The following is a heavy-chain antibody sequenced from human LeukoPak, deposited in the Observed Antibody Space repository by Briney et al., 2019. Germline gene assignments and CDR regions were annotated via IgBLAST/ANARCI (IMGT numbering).Heavy chain of an antibody. CDR2: ISGGDETT. CDR1: GFRFRSYA. J-gene: IGHJ3*01. Sequence: GGSLRLSCAASGFRFRSYAMGWVRQAPGKGPEWVSLISGGDETTYYADSVKGRFMISRDNSKNTVFLQMNSLRAGDTAVYYCAKDGHHDSSGRGGGFDVWGQRTMVTVSS. CDR3: AKDGHHDSSGRGGGFDV. V-gene: IGHV3-23*01. D-gene: IGHD3-22*01.